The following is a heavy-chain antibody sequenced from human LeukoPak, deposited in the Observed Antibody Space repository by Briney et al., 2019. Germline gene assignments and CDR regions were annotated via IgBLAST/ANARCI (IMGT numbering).Heavy chain of an antibody. D-gene: IGHD3-16*02. CDR1: GFTFSDYY. Sequence: GGSLRLSCAASGFTFSDYYMGWIRQAPGKGLEWISYISNNGKSVYYAASVKGRFTISRDNSKNTVYLQMNSLRAEDTAVYYCARHAGLGLPYDYVWGSYRIPASLYYYYYYMDVWGKGTTVTISS. CDR3: ARHAGLGLPYDYVWGSYRIPASLYYYYYYMDV. J-gene: IGHJ6*03. V-gene: IGHV3-11*01. CDR2: ISNNGKSV.